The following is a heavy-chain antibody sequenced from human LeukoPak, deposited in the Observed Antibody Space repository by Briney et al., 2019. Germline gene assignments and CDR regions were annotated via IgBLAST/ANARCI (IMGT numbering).Heavy chain of an antibody. CDR1: GGSFSGYY. D-gene: IGHD3-3*01. V-gene: IGHV4-34*01. CDR3: ARGVTDFWSGYLYYFDY. CDR2: INHSGST. Sequence: PSETLSLTCAVYGGSFSGYYWSWIRQPPGKGLEWIGEINHSGSTNYNPSLKSRVTISVDTSKNQFSLKLSSVTAADTAVYYCARGVTDFWSGYLYYFDYWGQGTLVTVSS. J-gene: IGHJ4*02.